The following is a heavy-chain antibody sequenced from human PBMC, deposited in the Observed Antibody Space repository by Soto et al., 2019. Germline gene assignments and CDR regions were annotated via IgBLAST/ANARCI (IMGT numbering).Heavy chain of an antibody. D-gene: IGHD2-15*01. V-gene: IGHV1-69*13. CDR2: IIPIFGTA. J-gene: IGHJ4*02. Sequence: ASVEVSCTASGGTFSSYASIWVRQAPGQGLEWMGGIIPIFGTANYAQKFQGRVTITADESTSTAYMELSSLRSEDTAVYYCARSGPQGYCSGGSCYSGLDYWGQGTLVTVSS. CDR3: ARSGPQGYCSGGSCYSGLDY. CDR1: GGTFSSYA.